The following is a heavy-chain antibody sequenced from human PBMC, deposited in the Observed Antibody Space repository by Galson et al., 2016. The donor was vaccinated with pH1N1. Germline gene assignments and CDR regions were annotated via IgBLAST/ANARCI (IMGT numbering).Heavy chain of an antibody. V-gene: IGHV1-24*01. CDR2: FDPTDEET. J-gene: IGHJ4*02. CDR3: ATLLGSHLADFSSPPDDY. D-gene: IGHD3-16*02. CDR1: GFALT. Sequence: SVKVSCKVYGFALTMHWVRQAPGKGLERMGGFDPTDEETIYAQKFQGRLTLTDDASTDTVYMELRRLRSEDTAVYYCATLLGSHLADFSSPPDDYWGQGTLVTVSS.